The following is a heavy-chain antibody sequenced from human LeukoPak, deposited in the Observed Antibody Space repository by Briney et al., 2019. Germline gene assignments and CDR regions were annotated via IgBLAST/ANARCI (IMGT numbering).Heavy chain of an antibody. CDR2: INHSGST. CDR1: GGSFSGYY. D-gene: IGHD6-13*01. V-gene: IGHV4-34*01. Sequence: SETPSLTCAMYGGSFSGYYWSWIRQPPGKGLEWIGQINHSGSTNYNPSLKSRVTISVDTSKNQFSLKLSSVTAADTAVYYCARHRFIAIAAAGLRKNWFDPWGQGTLVTVSS. CDR3: ARHRFIAIAAAGLRKNWFDP. J-gene: IGHJ5*02.